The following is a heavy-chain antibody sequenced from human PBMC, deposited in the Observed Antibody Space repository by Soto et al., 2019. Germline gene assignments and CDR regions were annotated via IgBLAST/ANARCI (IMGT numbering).Heavy chain of an antibody. CDR3: ARVGAAAGTRWFDP. V-gene: IGHV4-31*03. D-gene: IGHD6-13*01. CDR1: GGSISSGGYY. J-gene: IGHJ5*02. CDR2: IYYSGST. Sequence: SETLSLTCTVSGGSISSGGYYWSWIRQHPGKGLEWIGYIYYSGSTYYNPSLKSRVTISVDTSKNQFSLKLSSVTAADTAVYYCARVGAAAGTRWFDPWGQGTLVTVSS.